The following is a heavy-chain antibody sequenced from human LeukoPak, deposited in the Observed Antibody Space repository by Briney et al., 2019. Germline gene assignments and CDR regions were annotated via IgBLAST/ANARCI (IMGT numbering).Heavy chain of an antibody. J-gene: IGHJ3*02. CDR3: ARETRSPDSGAFDI. V-gene: IGHV4-39*07. CDR2: INHSGST. D-gene: IGHD1-26*01. CDR1: GGSISSINYY. Sequence: SETLSLTCTVSGGSISSINYYWGWIRQPPGKGLEWIGEINHSGSTNYNPSLKSRVTISVDTSKNQFSLKLSSVTAADTAVYYCARETRSPDSGAFDIWGQGTKVTVSS.